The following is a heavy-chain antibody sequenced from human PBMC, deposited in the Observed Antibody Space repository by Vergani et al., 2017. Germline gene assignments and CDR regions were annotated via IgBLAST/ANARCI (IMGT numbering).Heavy chain of an antibody. Sequence: EVDLVESGECLAQPGGSLRLSCEASGITFWKFGMHWVRQGPGKGLEWVSGISWNSGAVDYADSVRGRFTISRDNAKNSLFLEMNSLRFEDTAVYFCTKGSVYYHDSAGHGYDPYTGFDLWGQGTLVTVSS. CDR1: GITFWKFG. CDR2: ISWNSGAV. J-gene: IGHJ3*01. V-gene: IGHV3-9*01. CDR3: TKGSVYYHDSAGHGYDPYTGFDL. D-gene: IGHD5-12*01.